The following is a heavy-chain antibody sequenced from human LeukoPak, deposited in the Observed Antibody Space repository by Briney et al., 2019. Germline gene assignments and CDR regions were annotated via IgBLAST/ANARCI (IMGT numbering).Heavy chain of an antibody. Sequence: ASVKVSCKASGYTFTSYDINWVRQATGQGLEWMRWMNPNSGNTGYAQKFQGRVTITRNTSISTAYMELSSLRSEDTAVYYCARGRRSSSGLVLRVYYYYYYMDVWGKGTTVTVSS. J-gene: IGHJ6*03. CDR3: ARGRRSSSGLVLRVYYYYYYMDV. V-gene: IGHV1-8*03. D-gene: IGHD6-6*01. CDR2: MNPNSGNT. CDR1: GYTFTSYD.